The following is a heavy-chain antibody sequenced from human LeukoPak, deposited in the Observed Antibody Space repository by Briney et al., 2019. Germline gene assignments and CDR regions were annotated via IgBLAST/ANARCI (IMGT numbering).Heavy chain of an antibody. Sequence: SETLSLTCTVSGGSISDTSHSWGWIRQPPGEGLEWLGSIYYSGTTYYNPSLNSRVTISVDTSKNQFSLELSFVTAADTALYYCARHTYTYAKYYYYMDVWGEGTTVTVSS. CDR1: GGSISDTSHS. D-gene: IGHD5-18*01. CDR3: ARHTYTYAKYYYYMDV. CDR2: IYYSGTT. V-gene: IGHV4-39*01. J-gene: IGHJ6*03.